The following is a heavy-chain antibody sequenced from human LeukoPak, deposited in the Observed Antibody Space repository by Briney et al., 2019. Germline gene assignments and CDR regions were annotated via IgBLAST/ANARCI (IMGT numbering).Heavy chain of an antibody. CDR3: ARELDASPNYYDSSGYYSGL. D-gene: IGHD3-22*01. V-gene: IGHV3-66*01. J-gene: IGHJ4*02. CDR1: GFTFNNFW. CDR2: IYSGGST. Sequence: GGSLRLSCAASGFTFNNFWMTWVRQAPGKGLEWVSVIYSGGSTYYADSVKGRFTISRDNSKNTLYLQMNSLRAEDTAVYYCARELDASPNYYDSSGYYSGLWGQGTLVTVSS.